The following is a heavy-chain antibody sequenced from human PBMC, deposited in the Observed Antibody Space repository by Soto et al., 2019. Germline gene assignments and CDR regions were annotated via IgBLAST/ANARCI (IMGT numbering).Heavy chain of an antibody. V-gene: IGHV1-69*13. CDR1: GGTFSSYA. CDR2: IIPIFGTA. D-gene: IGHD5-18*01. Sequence: SVKVSCKASGGTFSSYAISWVRQAPGQGLEWMGGIIPIFGTANYAQKFQGRVTITADESTSTAYMELSSLRSEDTAAYYCARDLGYSYGYEGGDYWGQGTLVTVSS. CDR3: ARDLGYSYGYEGGDY. J-gene: IGHJ4*02.